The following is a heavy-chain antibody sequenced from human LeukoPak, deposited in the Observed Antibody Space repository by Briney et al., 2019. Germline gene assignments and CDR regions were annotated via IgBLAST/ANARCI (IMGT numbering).Heavy chain of an antibody. CDR2: IYSGGST. V-gene: IGHV3-53*01. Sequence: QPGGSLILSCSASGFTVSSNYMTWVRQAPGKGLEWVSVIYSGGSTYYADSVKGRFTMSRDNSKNTLYLQMNRLRAEDTAVYYCSSGGNSVFDYWGQGTLVTVSS. J-gene: IGHJ4*02. CDR1: GFTVSSNY. D-gene: IGHD4-23*01. CDR3: SSGGNSVFDY.